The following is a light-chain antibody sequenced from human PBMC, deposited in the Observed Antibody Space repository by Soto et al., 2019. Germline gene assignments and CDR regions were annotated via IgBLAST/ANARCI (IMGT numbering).Light chain of an antibody. CDR1: QSVYVN. CDR3: HHYNTYST. V-gene: IGKV3-15*01. J-gene: IGKJ1*01. Sequence: ETELTQSPVTLSVSPGERATLSCRARQSVYVNLAWYQHKPGQSPRLLIYGVSTRATGVPARFSGSGSGTEFTLTISSLQPDDFATYYCHHYNTYSTFGQGTKVDIK. CDR2: GVS.